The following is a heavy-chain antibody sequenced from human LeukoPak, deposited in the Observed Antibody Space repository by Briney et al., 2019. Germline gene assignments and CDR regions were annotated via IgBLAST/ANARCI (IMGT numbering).Heavy chain of an antibody. CDR2: IYYSGSI. CDR3: ARERWDTAMVTGEAATWFDP. CDR1: GDSIIGGSEF. V-gene: IGHV4-39*07. Sequence: SETLSLTCSVSGDSIIGGSEFGGWIRQSPGQGLEWIGSIYYSGSIYYNPSLKSRVTIAVDTSKNQFSLKLKSVTVADTAVYYCARERWDTAMVTGEAATWFDPWGQGTLVTVSS. J-gene: IGHJ5*02. D-gene: IGHD5-18*01.